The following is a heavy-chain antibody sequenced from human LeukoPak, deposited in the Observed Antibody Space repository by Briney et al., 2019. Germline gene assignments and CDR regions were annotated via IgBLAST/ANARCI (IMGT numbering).Heavy chain of an antibody. CDR2: IYSGGST. D-gene: IGHD4-17*01. V-gene: IGHV3-53*01. Sequence: GGSLRLSCAASGFSVSRNYMSWVRQAPGKGLEWVSVIYSGGSTYYADSVKGRFTISRDNSKNTLYLQMNSLRVEDTAVYYCARGGTVTTWDFNSYWGLGTLVTVSS. CDR1: GFSVSRNY. CDR3: ARGGTVTTWDFNSY. J-gene: IGHJ4*02.